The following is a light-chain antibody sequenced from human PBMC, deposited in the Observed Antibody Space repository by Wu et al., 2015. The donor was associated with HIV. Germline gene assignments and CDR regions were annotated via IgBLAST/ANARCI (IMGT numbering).Light chain of an antibody. V-gene: IGKV3-20*01. Sequence: EIVLTQSPGTLSLSPGERATLSCRASQSVSSNYLVWFQQKPGQTPRLLIYAASNRATGIPDRFSGSGSGTDFTLTINRLQPEDSAVYYCQEYGNLPFTFGQGHDWRLN. J-gene: IGKJ5*01. CDR1: QSVSSNY. CDR2: AAS. CDR3: QEYGNLPFT.